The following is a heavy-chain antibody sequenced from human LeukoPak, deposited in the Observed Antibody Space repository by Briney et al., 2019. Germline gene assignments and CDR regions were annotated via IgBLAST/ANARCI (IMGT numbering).Heavy chain of an antibody. J-gene: IGHJ4*02. D-gene: IGHD2-8*01. CDR2: INPNSGCT. CDR3: ATLRSGVRVY. Sequence: ASVKVSCKASGYTFSGYSIHWVRQAPGQGLEWMGWINPNSGCTNYAQKFQGRVTMTSDTSTRTDYMALSSLTSDDTAVYYCATLRSGVRVYWGQGTLVTVSS. V-gene: IGHV1-2*02. CDR1: GYTFSGYS.